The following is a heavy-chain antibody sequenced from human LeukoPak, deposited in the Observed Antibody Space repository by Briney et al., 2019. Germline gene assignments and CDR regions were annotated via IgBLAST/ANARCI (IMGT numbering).Heavy chain of an antibody. CDR2: ISGSGDNT. D-gene: IGHD5-12*01. Sequence: PGGSLRLSCAASGFTFSSYAMSWVRQAPGKGLEWVAVISGSGDNTYYADSVKGRFTISRDNSKNTLYLQMNSLRAEDTAVYYCARAEWLREGYFDYWGQGTLVTVSS. CDR1: GFTFSSYA. CDR3: ARAEWLREGYFDY. J-gene: IGHJ4*02. V-gene: IGHV3-23*01.